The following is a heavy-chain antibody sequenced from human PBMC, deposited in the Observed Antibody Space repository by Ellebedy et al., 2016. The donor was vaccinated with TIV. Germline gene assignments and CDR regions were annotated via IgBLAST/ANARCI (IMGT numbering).Heavy chain of an antibody. V-gene: IGHV3-15*07. D-gene: IGHD3-22*01. CDR2: IKSKTDGGTT. Sequence: GESLKISCAASGFTFSHAWMNWVRQAPGKGLEWVGRIKSKTDGGTTDSAAPVKGRFTISRDDSKNTLYLQMNSLRAEDTAVYYCAKDLPYYYDRSGFYSPSYYFDYWGQGTLVTVSS. J-gene: IGHJ4*02. CDR3: AKDLPYYYDRSGFYSPSYYFDY. CDR1: GFTFSHAW.